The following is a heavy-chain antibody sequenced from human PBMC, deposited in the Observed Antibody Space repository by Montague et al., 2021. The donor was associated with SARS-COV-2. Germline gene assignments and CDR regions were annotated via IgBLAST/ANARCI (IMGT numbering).Heavy chain of an antibody. CDR2: ISHSGSA. D-gene: IGHD3/OR15-3a*01. CDR1: GDSISSTNHQ. V-gene: IGHV4-39*01. Sequence: SETLSLTCNVSGDSISSTNHQWAWFRQPPGKGLQWIGSISHSGSAYYNPSLKSRLTISVDMSKRLFSLDVESVAVADTAFYYCARQVGGFWTGFYVDSWGQGTLVTVSS. CDR3: ARQVGGFWTGFYVDS. J-gene: IGHJ4*02.